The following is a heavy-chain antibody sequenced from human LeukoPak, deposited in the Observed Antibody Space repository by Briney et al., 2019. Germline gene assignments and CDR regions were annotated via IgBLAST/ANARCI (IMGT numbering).Heavy chain of an antibody. CDR3: AKRGPIYSSTPGNYFDY. D-gene: IGHD3-10*01. CDR1: GFTFRNCG. Sequence: GSLRLSCVASGFTFRNCGMTWVRQAPGKGLEWVSTISGSDDDTYYADSVRGRFTISRDNSKNTLYLQMKALRDEDTATYYCAKRGPIYSSTPGNYFDYWGQGTLVTVSS. J-gene: IGHJ4*02. CDR2: ISGSDDDT. V-gene: IGHV3-23*01.